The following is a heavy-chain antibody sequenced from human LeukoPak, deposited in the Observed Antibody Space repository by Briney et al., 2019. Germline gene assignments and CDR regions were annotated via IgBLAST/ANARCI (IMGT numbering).Heavy chain of an antibody. CDR2: INPSGGST. J-gene: IGHJ6*03. D-gene: IGHD3-22*01. Sequence: ASVKVSCKASGYTFTSYYMHWVRQAPGQGLEWMGIINPSGGSTSYAQKFQGRVTMTRDMSTSTVYMELSSLRSEDTAVYYCARDYYDSSGYYYMDVWGKGTTVTVSS. V-gene: IGHV1-46*01. CDR3: ARDYYDSSGYYYMDV. CDR1: GYTFTSYY.